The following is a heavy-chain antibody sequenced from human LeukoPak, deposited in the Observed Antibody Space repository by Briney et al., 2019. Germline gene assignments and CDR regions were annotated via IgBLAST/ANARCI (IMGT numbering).Heavy chain of an antibody. D-gene: IGHD4-23*01. CDR2: IRSKANSYAT. Sequence: GGSLRLSCAASGFTFSGSAMHWFRQASGKGLEWVGRIRSKANSYATAYAASVKGRFTISRDDSKNTAYLQMNSLKTEDTAVYYCTRHKGGNNVYYYYMDVWGKGTTVTVSS. CDR1: GFTFSGSA. J-gene: IGHJ6*03. CDR3: TRHKGGNNVYYYYMDV. V-gene: IGHV3-73*01.